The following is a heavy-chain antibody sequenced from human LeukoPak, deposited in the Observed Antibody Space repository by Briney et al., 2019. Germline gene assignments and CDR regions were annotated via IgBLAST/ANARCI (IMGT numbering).Heavy chain of an antibody. J-gene: IGHJ6*03. CDR1: GYTFTSYG. CDR2: ISAYNGNT. CDR3: ARRRGAAKPYYYYYYMDV. Sequence: ASVKVSCKASGYTFTSYGISWVRQAPGQGLEWMGWISAYNGNTNYAQKLQGRVTMTTDTSTSTAYIELRSLRSDDTAVYYCARRRGAAKPYYYYYYMDVWGKGTTVTVSS. D-gene: IGHD1-26*01. V-gene: IGHV1-18*01.